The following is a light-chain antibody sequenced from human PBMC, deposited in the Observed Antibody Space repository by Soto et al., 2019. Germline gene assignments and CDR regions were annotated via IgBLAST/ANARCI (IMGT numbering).Light chain of an antibody. CDR2: DAS. J-gene: IGKJ5*01. V-gene: IGKV1-5*01. CDR3: QQYHRASIT. CDR1: QSLNNW. Sequence: DIQMTQSPSTLSASVGDRVTITCLASQSLNNWLAWYQQRPGKAPKLLIYDASTLERGVPSRFSGTGSGTEFTLPISSLQPDDFATYYCQQYHRASITFGQGTRREIK.